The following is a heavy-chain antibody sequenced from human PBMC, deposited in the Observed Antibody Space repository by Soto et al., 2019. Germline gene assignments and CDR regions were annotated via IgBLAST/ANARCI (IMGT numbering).Heavy chain of an antibody. J-gene: IGHJ4*02. Sequence: QVQLVESGGGVVQPGRSLRLSCAASGFTFSSYAMHWVRQAPGKGLEWVAVISYDGSNKYYADSVKGRFTISSDNSKNALYLQMNSLRAEDTAVYYCARSSAWLVSGVVVYWGQGTLVTVSS. CDR3: ARSSAWLVSGVVVY. D-gene: IGHD6-19*01. CDR1: GFTFSSYA. CDR2: ISYDGSNK. V-gene: IGHV3-30-3*01.